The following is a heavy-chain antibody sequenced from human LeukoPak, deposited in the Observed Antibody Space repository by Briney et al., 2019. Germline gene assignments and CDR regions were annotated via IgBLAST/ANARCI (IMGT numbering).Heavy chain of an antibody. Sequence: PGGSLRLSCAASGFTFSSYAMHWVRQAPGKGLEWVAVISYDGSNKYYADSVKGRFTISRDNSKNTLYLQMNSLRAEDTAVYYCARDGPGYDILTGYSGSYYYAMDVWGQGTTVTVSS. CDR1: GFTFSSYA. CDR3: ARDGPGYDILTGYSGSYYYAMDV. V-gene: IGHV3-30-3*01. CDR2: ISYDGSNK. J-gene: IGHJ6*02. D-gene: IGHD3-9*01.